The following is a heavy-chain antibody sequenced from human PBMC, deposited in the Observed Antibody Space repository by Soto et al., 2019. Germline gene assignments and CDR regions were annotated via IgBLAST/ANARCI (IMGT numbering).Heavy chain of an antibody. CDR1: GFTFSSYS. CDR3: AKDTYYHDSSGFYIFDY. V-gene: IGHV3-30*18. J-gene: IGHJ4*02. Sequence: GSLRLSCAASGFTFSSYSMNWVRQAPGKGLEWVARITYSGSNTNYVESVKGQFTISRDNSKNTVYLQMNSLRAEDTAVYYCAKDTYYHDSSGFYIFDYWGQGTLVTVSS. CDR2: ITYSGSNT. D-gene: IGHD3-22*01.